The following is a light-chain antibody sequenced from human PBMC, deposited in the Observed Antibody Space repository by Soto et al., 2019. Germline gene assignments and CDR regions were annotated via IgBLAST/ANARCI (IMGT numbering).Light chain of an antibody. J-gene: IGKJ2*01. CDR1: QSVSSW. Sequence: IQMTQSPSTLSASVGDRVTITCRASQSVSSWLAWYQQKPGKAPKLLIYDASSLESGVPSRFSVSASETEFTLTISSLQPDDFAIYYCQQYNSHSMYTFGQGTKVDIK. V-gene: IGKV1-5*01. CDR3: QQYNSHSMYT. CDR2: DAS.